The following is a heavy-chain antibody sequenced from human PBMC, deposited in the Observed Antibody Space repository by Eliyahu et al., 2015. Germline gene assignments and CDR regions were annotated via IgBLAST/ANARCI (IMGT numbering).Heavy chain of an antibody. D-gene: IGHD1-7*01. J-gene: IGHJ4*02. CDR2: ISSSSSAI. Sequence: EVQLVESGGGLVKPGGSLRLSCAAXGFXFNTYSMNWVRQAPGKGLQWVSSISSSSSAIYYADSVKGRFTISRDNAKNSLYLEMNSLRDEDTAVYYCARGGTTIQRWDYWGQGTLVTVSS. CDR1: GFXFNTYS. CDR3: ARGGTTIQRWDY. V-gene: IGHV3-21*01.